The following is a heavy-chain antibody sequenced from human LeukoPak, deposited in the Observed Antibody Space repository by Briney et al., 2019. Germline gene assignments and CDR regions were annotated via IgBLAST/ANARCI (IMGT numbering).Heavy chain of an antibody. J-gene: IGHJ4*02. D-gene: IGHD3-22*01. CDR1: GYTFTSYY. Sequence: VASVKVSCKASGYTFTSYYMHWVRQAPGQGLEWMGIINPSGGSTSYAQKFQGRVTMTRDTSTSTVYMELSSLRSEDTAVYYCARDYRDYYDSSGYYPVYWGQGTLVTVPS. CDR3: ARDYRDYYDSSGYYPVY. V-gene: IGHV1-46*01. CDR2: INPSGGST.